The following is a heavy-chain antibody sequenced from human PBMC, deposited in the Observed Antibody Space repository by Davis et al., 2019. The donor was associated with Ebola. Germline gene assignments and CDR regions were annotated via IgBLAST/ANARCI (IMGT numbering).Heavy chain of an antibody. CDR3: ARVTLTYGMDV. D-gene: IGHD4-23*01. CDR1: AGTFSSYA. CDR2: IIPILGLA. J-gene: IGHJ6*02. Sequence: SVKVSCKASAGTFSSYAISWVRHAPGQGPEWMGTIIPILGLANYAQKFQGRVTITADNSTRTAYMELSSLRSEDTAVYYCARVTLTYGMDVWAQGTTVTVSS. V-gene: IGHV1-69*04.